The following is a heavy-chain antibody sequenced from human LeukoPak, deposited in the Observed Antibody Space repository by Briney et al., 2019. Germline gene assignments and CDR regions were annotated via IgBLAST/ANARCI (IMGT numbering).Heavy chain of an antibody. V-gene: IGHV4-34*01. D-gene: IGHD5-18*01. Sequence: SETLSLTWAVYGGSFSGYYWSWIRQPPGKGLEWIGEINHSGSTNYNPSLKSRVTISVDTSKNQFSLKLSSVTAADTAVYYCARGLGYSYGHGKKYYFDYWGQGTLVTVSS. CDR2: INHSGST. CDR3: ARGLGYSYGHGKKYYFDY. J-gene: IGHJ4*02. CDR1: GGSFSGYY.